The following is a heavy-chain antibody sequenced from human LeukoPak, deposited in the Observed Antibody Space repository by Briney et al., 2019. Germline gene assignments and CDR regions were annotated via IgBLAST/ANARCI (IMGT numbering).Heavy chain of an antibody. V-gene: IGHV1-18*01. D-gene: IGHD2-2*01. CDR1: GYTFTSYG. CDR2: IRAYSGNR. Sequence: ASLKDSCKASGYTFTSYGISWVRQAPGQGLEWMGWIRAYSGNRNYAQKIQGRVTMTTDTSTSTAYMELRSLRSDDTAIYYCARVEAYCTRTSCHDYWGQGTLVTVSS. J-gene: IGHJ4*02. CDR3: ARVEAYCTRTSCHDY.